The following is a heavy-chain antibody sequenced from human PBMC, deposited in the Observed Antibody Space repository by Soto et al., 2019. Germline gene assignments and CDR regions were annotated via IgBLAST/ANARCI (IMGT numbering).Heavy chain of an antibody. CDR2: ISSNGGST. J-gene: IGHJ4*02. CDR3: ARVHGWKGDWYFDY. D-gene: IGHD6-19*01. V-gene: IGHV3-64*01. Sequence: EVQLVESGGGLVQPGGSLRLSCAASGFTFSSYAMHWVRQAPGKGLEYVSAISSNGGSTYYANSVKGRFTISRDNSKNTLYLQMGSLRAEDMAVYYCARVHGWKGDWYFDYRGQGTLVTVSS. CDR1: GFTFSSYA.